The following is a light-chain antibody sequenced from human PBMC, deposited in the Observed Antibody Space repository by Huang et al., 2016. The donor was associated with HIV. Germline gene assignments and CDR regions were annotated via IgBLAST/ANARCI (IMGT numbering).Light chain of an antibody. V-gene: IGKV1-12*01. CDR2: GAS. Sequence: DIQMTQSPSSLSASIGDRVTITCRASQGIRSWLAWYQQKPGKAPKLLVYGASSLQSWVPSRFSGSGYGTEFTLTINSLQPEDFATYYCQQANSFPRTFGQGTYVEIK. J-gene: IGKJ1*01. CDR1: QGIRSW. CDR3: QQANSFPRT.